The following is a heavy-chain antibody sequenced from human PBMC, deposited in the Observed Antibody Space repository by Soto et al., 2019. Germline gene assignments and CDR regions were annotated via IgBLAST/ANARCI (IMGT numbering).Heavy chain of an antibody. D-gene: IGHD1-26*01. Sequence: SGPTLVNPTQTLTLTCTFSGFSLSTSGMCVSWIRQPPGKALEWLALIDWDDDKYYSTSLKTRLTISKDTSKNQVVLTMTNMDPADTATYYCARIPQGATRLGGYYFDYWGQGTLVTVSS. J-gene: IGHJ4*02. CDR3: ARIPQGATRLGGYYFDY. V-gene: IGHV2-70*01. CDR2: IDWDDDK. CDR1: GFSLSTSGMC.